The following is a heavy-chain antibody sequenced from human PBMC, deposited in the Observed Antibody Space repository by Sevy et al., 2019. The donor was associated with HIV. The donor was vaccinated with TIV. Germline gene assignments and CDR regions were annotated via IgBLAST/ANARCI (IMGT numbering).Heavy chain of an antibody. D-gene: IGHD4-17*01. J-gene: IGHJ3*02. Sequence: RGSLRLSCAASGFTFSSYSMNWVRQAPGKGLEWVSYISSSSTIYYADSVKGRFTISRDNAKNSLYLQMNSLRAEDTAVYYCARDRAVPYGVVLVNKNDAFDIWGQGTMVTVSS. CDR2: ISSSSTI. V-gene: IGHV3-48*01. CDR3: ARDRAVPYGVVLVNKNDAFDI. CDR1: GFTFSSYS.